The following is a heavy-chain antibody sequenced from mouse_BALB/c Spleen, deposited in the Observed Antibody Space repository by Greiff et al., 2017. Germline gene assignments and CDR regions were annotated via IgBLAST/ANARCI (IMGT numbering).Heavy chain of an antibody. CDR1: GFTFTDYY. D-gene: IGHD1-1*01. Sequence: EVKLMESGGGLVQPGGSLRLSCATSGFTFTDYYMSWVRQPPGKALEWLGFIRNKANGYTTEYSASVKGRFTISRDNSQSILYLQMNTLRAEDSATYYCARDIYYYEGDAMDYWGQGTSVTVSS. V-gene: IGHV7-3*02. J-gene: IGHJ4*01. CDR2: IRNKANGYTT. CDR3: ARDIYYYEGDAMDY.